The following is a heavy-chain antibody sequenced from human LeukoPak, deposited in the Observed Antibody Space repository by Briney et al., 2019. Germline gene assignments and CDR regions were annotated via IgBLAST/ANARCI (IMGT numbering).Heavy chain of an antibody. V-gene: IGHV3-30*02. J-gene: IGHJ4*02. CDR2: IWYDGSNK. CDR3: TCRDYSSGYYYIFDY. Sequence: GGSLRLSCVASGFTFSTYGMHWVRQAPGKGLEWVALIWYDGSNKYYADSVKGRFTISRDKSENTLYLEMNSLKTEDTAVYYCTCRDYSSGYYYIFDYWGQGTLVTVSS. D-gene: IGHD3-22*01. CDR1: GFTFSTYG.